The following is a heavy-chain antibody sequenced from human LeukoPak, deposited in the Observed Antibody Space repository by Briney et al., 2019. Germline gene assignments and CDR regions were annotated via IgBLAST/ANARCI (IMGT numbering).Heavy chain of an antibody. D-gene: IGHD2-2*01. CDR2: INHSGST. CDR1: GGSFSGYY. CDR3: ARDPLPRNFDY. J-gene: IGHJ4*02. V-gene: IGHV4-34*01. Sequence: PSETLSLTCVVSGGSFSGYYWTWIRQPPGKGLEWIGQINHSGSTNYNPFFKSRVTISVETSRTQFSLKLSSVTAADTAVYYCARDPLPRNFDYWGQGTLVTVSS.